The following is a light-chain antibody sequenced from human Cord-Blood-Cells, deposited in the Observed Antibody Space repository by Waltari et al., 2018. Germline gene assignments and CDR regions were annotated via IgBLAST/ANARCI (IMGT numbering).Light chain of an antibody. CDR3: SSYAGSNNWV. J-gene: IGLJ3*02. Sequence: QSALTQPPSASGSPGQSVTISCPGTRSAVGGYNYVSWYQQHPGKAPKLMIYEVSKRPSGVPDRFSGSKSGNTASLTVSGLQAEDEADYYCSSYAGSNNWVFGGGTKLTVL. CDR1: RSAVGGYNY. V-gene: IGLV2-8*01. CDR2: EVS.